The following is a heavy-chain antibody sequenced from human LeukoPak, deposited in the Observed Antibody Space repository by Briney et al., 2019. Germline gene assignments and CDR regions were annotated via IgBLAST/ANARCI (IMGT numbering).Heavy chain of an antibody. J-gene: IGHJ4*02. CDR2: ISSSGSSI. V-gene: IGHV3-48*03. CDR1: GFTFRSYE. CDR3: ARVAPGSGYDFDY. Sequence: PGGSLRLSCAASGFTFRSYEMNWARQAPGKGLEWVSYISSSGSSIYYADSVKGRFTISRDNAKNSLYLQMNSLRAEDTAVYYCARVAPGSGYDFDYWGQGTLVTVSS. D-gene: IGHD5-12*01.